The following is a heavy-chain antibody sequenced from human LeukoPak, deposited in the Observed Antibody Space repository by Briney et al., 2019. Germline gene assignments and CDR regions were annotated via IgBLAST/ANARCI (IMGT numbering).Heavy chain of an antibody. V-gene: IGHV4-34*01. CDR1: AGSFSGYY. CDR3: ARRSPFDY. CDR2: INHSERT. Sequence: SESRSPTCPVDAGSFSGYYSSWIRQPPGKGLEWIGEINHSERTNYIPSLRSRVSISVDTPRIHFSQKPNSLTPADTALYDSARRSPFDYWGQGTLVTVSS. J-gene: IGHJ4*02.